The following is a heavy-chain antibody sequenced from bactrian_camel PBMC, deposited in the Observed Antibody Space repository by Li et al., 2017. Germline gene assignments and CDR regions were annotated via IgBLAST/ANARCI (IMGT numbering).Heavy chain of an antibody. CDR1: GFTFDGSD. V-gene: IGHV3S55*01. CDR2: INKDSTT. CDR3: QVDPSDYGDYGGSWYSNCPSDFGH. D-gene: IGHD5*01. Sequence: HVQLVESGGGSVQAGGSLRLSCTASGFTFDGSDMGWYRQAPGNECELVGSINKDSTTDYKDLAKGRFTISRDNAKNTVYLQMNSLKPEDTAVYYCQVDPSDYGDYGGSWYSNCPSDFGHWGQGTQVTVS. J-gene: IGHJ6*01.